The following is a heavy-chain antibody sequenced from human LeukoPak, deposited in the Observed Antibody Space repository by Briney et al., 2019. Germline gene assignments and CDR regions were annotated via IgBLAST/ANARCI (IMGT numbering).Heavy chain of an antibody. CDR2: IYYSGST. Sequence: SETLSLTCTVSGGSISSSSYYWGWIRQPPGKGLEWIGSIYYSGSTYYNPSLKSRVTISVDTSKNQFSLKLSSVTAADTAVYYCARLFVNYGGVKYFQHWGQGTLVTVSS. J-gene: IGHJ1*01. CDR1: GGSISSSSYY. CDR3: ARLFVNYGGVKYFQH. V-gene: IGHV4-39*01. D-gene: IGHD4-23*01.